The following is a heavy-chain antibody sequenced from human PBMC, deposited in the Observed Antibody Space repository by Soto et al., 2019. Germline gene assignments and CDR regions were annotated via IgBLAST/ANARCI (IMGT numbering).Heavy chain of an antibody. Sequence: DVQLLESGGGLVQPGGSLRLSCAASGFTFSNYGMNWVRQAPGKGLEWVSAITGSGVITYYADSVKGRFTISRDNSKNTLSLQMNSLRADDTAIYYCALGTYGGDHDAFDIWGQGTMVTVSS. V-gene: IGHV3-23*01. CDR2: ITGSGVIT. CDR3: ALGTYGGDHDAFDI. J-gene: IGHJ3*02. D-gene: IGHD2-21*02. CDR1: GFTFSNYG.